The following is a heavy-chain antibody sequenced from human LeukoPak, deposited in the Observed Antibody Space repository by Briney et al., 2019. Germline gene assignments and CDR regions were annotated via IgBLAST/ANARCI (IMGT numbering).Heavy chain of an antibody. Sequence: GGSLRLSCTASRFTFSDYWMTWVRQAPGKGLEWVANIKQDGSEKYYVDSVKGRFTISRDNAKNSLYLQMNSLRAEDTAVYYCARGQKAMARWGQGTLVTVSS. CDR3: ARGQKAMAR. CDR2: IKQDGSEK. D-gene: IGHD5-18*01. CDR1: RFTFSDYW. V-gene: IGHV3-7*01. J-gene: IGHJ4*02.